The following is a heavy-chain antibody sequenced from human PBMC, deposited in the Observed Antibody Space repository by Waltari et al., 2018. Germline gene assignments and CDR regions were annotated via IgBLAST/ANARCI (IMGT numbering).Heavy chain of an antibody. D-gene: IGHD3-3*01. CDR1: GGSFSGYY. V-gene: IGHV4-34*01. CDR3: ARRVPKLRFLEWLSHGWFDP. Sequence: QLHLQQWGAGLLKPSEPLSLTCAAYGGSFSGYYWTGIRQPPGKGLEWIGEINHSGSTNYNPSLKSRVTISVDTSKNQFSLKLSSVTAADTAVYYCARRVPKLRFLEWLSHGWFDPWGQGTLVTVSS. CDR2: INHSGST. J-gene: IGHJ5*02.